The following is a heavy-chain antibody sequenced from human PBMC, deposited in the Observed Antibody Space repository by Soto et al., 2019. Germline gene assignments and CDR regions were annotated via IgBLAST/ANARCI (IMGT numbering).Heavy chain of an antibody. D-gene: IGHD1-26*01. V-gene: IGHV1-69*08. CDR2: IIPMLNRQ. J-gene: IGHJ4*02. Sequence: QVQLVQSGAEVKKPGSSVKVSCKTSGGTFSTYTITWVRQAPGQGLEWMGRIIPMLNRQNYAQKFQGRVTLTVDISTSTAYMELSSLKSEDTAVYYCARGAYGGSYYSLDYWGQGTLVTVSS. CDR3: ARGAYGGSYYSLDY. CDR1: GGTFSTYT.